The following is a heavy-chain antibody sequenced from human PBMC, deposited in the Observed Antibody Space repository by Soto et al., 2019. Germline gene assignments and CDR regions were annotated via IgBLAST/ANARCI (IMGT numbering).Heavy chain of an antibody. J-gene: IGHJ6*03. Sequence: QLQLQESGPGLVKPSETLSLTCTVSGGSISSSDYYWGWIRQPPGKGLEWIGAIYYSGTTYYSPSLESRFTISVDTSKNQFSLKMRSVTAADTAVYFCARQAGAFGYYMDVWGKGPTVTVSS. CDR1: GGSISSSDYY. CDR2: IYYSGTT. D-gene: IGHD3-3*02. CDR3: ARQAGAFGYYMDV. V-gene: IGHV4-39*01.